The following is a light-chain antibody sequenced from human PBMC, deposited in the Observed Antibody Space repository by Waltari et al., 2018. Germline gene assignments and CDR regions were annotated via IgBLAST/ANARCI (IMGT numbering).Light chain of an antibody. V-gene: IGLV2-8*01. CDR2: EDN. CDR3: SSHGGTNNFYV. CDR1: SNDVGRYDT. Sequence: QSALTQPPSASGSPGQSVTISCTGTSNDVGRYDTVCWYQQLPGKAPNLIIYEDNKRPSGIPDRFSGSKSGNTASLTVSGLQPEDEADYYCSSHGGTNNFYVFGTGTQVTVL. J-gene: IGLJ1*01.